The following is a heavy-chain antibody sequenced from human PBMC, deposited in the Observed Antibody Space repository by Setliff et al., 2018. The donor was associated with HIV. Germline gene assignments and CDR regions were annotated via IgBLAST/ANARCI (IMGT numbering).Heavy chain of an antibody. V-gene: IGHV3-23*01. Sequence: SLRLSCVASGFTFNSYAFNWVRQAPGEGLEWVSFISSSGNSAHYADSVEGRFTVSRDNSKNTVYLQMNSLRVEDTAVYYCAQDLLPTISGNFFPYYYGMDVWGQGTTVTVSS. CDR2: ISSSGNSA. J-gene: IGHJ6*02. D-gene: IGHD5-12*01. CDR1: GFTFNSYA. CDR3: AQDLLPTISGNFFPYYYGMDV.